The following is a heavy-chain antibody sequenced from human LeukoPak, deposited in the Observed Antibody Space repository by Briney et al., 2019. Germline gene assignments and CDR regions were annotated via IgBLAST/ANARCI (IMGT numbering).Heavy chain of an antibody. CDR2: IFFSGST. Sequence: SETLSLTCTVSGGSISSYYWSWIRQPPGKGLEWIAHIFFSGSTDYNPSLDTRVTISVDTSKNQFSLKLRSVTAADTAVYYCATVAVIRGVTYFDYWGQGTLVTVSS. V-gene: IGHV4-59*01. CDR3: ATVAVIRGVTYFDY. J-gene: IGHJ4*02. D-gene: IGHD3-10*01. CDR1: GGSISSYY.